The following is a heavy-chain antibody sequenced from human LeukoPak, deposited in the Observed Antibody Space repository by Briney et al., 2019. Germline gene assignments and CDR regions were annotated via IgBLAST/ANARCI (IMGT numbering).Heavy chain of an antibody. V-gene: IGHV3-30*02. J-gene: IGHJ3*02. Sequence: GRSLRLSCAASGFTFNSYGIHWVRQAPGKGLEWVAFIRYDGSSKYYVDSVKGRFTISRDNSKNTLYLQMNSLRAEDTAVYYCAKDRGGYYDSSIIWGQGTMVTVSS. CDR3: AKDRGGYYDSSII. CDR2: IRYDGSSK. CDR1: GFTFNSYG. D-gene: IGHD3-22*01.